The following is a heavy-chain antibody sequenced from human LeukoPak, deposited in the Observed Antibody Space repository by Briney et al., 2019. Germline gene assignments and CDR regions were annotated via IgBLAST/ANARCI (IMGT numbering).Heavy chain of an antibody. CDR2: IDWDDDK. D-gene: IGHD2-21*02. Sequence: SGPALVKPTQTLTLTCTFSGFSLSTSGMCVSWIRQPPGKALEWLARIDWDDDKYYSTSLKNRLTISKDPSKNQVVLTMTNMDPVDTATYYCARIQVVTAPYYYYYYMDVWGKGTTVTISS. J-gene: IGHJ6*03. CDR1: GFSLSTSGMC. V-gene: IGHV2-70*11. CDR3: ARIQVVTAPYYYYYYMDV.